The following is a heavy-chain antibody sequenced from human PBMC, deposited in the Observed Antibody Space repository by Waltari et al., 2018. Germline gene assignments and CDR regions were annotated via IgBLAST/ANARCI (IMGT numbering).Heavy chain of an antibody. CDR1: GGSISRSSYY. Sequence: QLQLQESGPGLVKPSETLSLTCTVPGGSISRSSYYWGWIRQSPGKGLEWIASIYYSGTTYYNPTLESRVTISGDTYKNQFSLKLSSVTAADTAVYYCARHWKRNGYRFDPWGQGTLVTVSS. D-gene: IGHD5-12*01. V-gene: IGHV4-39*01. CDR3: ARHWKRNGYRFDP. CDR2: IYYSGTT. J-gene: IGHJ5*02.